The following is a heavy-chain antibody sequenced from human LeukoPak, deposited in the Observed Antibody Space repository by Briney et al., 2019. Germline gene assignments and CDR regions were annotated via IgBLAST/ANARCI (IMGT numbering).Heavy chain of an antibody. Sequence: GGSLRLSCAASGFTFSSYEMNWVRQAPGKGLEWISYISGSGTVTHYADSVEGRFTISRDNSKNTLYLQMNSLRAEDTAVYYCARVGYWGQGTLVTVSS. CDR1: GFTFSSYE. CDR2: ISGSGTVT. D-gene: IGHD3-16*01. V-gene: IGHV3-48*03. J-gene: IGHJ4*02. CDR3: ARVGY.